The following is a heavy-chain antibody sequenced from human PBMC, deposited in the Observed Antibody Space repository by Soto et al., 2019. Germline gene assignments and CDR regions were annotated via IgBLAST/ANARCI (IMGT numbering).Heavy chain of an antibody. CDR1: GGTFSSYA. CDR3: ARRGSCSSTSCYWNYYYGMDV. CDR2: IIPIFGTA. V-gene: IGHV1-69*13. Sequence: GASVKVSCKASGGTFSSYAISWVRQAPGQGLEWMGGIIPIFGTANYAQKFQGRVTITADESTSTAYMELSSLRSEDTAVYYCARRGSCSSTSCYWNYYYGMDVWGQGTTVTVSS. D-gene: IGHD2-2*01. J-gene: IGHJ6*02.